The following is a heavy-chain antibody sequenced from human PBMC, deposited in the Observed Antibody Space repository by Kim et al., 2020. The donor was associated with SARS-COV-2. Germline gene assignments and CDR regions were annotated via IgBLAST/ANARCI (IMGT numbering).Heavy chain of an antibody. Sequence: ASVKVSCKASGYTFTSYAMHWVRQAPGQRLEWMGWINAGNGNTKYSQKFQGRVTITRDTSASTAYMELSSLRSEDTAVYYCAREGGYSSSWYPFDYWGQGTLVTVSS. V-gene: IGHV1-3*01. CDR3: AREGGYSSSWYPFDY. CDR1: GYTFTSYA. CDR2: INAGNGNT. D-gene: IGHD6-13*01. J-gene: IGHJ4*02.